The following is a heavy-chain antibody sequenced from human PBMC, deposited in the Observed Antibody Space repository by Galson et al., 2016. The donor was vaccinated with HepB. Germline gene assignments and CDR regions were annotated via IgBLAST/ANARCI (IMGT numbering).Heavy chain of an antibody. CDR3: AGDPRAIDYFDS. CDR2: IIPKFQTP. D-gene: IGHD3-10*01. CDR1: GGTFSKSA. V-gene: IGHV1-69*13. J-gene: IGHJ4*02. Sequence: SVKVSCKASGGTFSKSAINWVRQAPGQGLEWMGGIIPKFQTPNYAQRFQDRVTITADQSTNTAYIELTSLRPEDTAVDFCAGDPRAIDYFDSWGQGTLITVSS.